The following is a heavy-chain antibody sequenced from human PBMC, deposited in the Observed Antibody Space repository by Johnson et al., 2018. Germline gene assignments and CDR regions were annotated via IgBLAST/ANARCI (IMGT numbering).Heavy chain of an antibody. J-gene: IGHJ6*03. CDR3: AKDRTKYYYYMDV. V-gene: IGHV3-30-3*01. CDR2: ISYDGSTK. CDR1: GFTFSTFA. Sequence: QVQLQESGGGVVQPGGSLRLSCAASGFTFSTFAMHWVRQAPGEGLEWVAVISYDGSTKYYADSVKGRLTISRDNSKNTGYMEMNSLSADYTAVYYCAKDRTKYYYYMDVWGKGTTVTVSS. D-gene: IGHD1/OR15-1a*01.